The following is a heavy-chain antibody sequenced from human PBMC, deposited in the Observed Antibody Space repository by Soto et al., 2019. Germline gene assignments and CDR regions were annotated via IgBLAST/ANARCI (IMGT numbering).Heavy chain of an antibody. D-gene: IGHD3-10*01. CDR1: GYTFTSYG. J-gene: IGHJ6*02. Sequence: QVQLVQSGAEVKKPGASVKVSCKASGYTFTSYGISWVRQAPGQGLEWMGWISAYNGNTNYAQKLQGRVTMTTDTSTSKAYMELRSLRSDDTAVYYCARDPGGSGSFIKGVDMDVWGQGTTVTVSS. CDR3: ARDPGGSGSFIKGVDMDV. V-gene: IGHV1-18*01. CDR2: ISAYNGNT.